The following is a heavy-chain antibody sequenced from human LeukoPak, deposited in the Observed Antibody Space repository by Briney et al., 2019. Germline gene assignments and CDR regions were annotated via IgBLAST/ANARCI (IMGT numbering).Heavy chain of an antibody. V-gene: IGHV4-38-2*02. CDR2: IYHSGSI. J-gene: IGHJ4*02. D-gene: IGHD3-10*01. Sequence: SETLSLTCTVSGYSIRSGHYWGWIRQPPGKGLEWIASIYHSGSIFYSPSLKSRVTMSVDTSKNQFSLNLSSVTAADSAVYYCARVLDYYGSGTYGFDYWGQGTLVTVSS. CDR1: GYSIRSGHY. CDR3: ARVLDYYGSGTYGFDY.